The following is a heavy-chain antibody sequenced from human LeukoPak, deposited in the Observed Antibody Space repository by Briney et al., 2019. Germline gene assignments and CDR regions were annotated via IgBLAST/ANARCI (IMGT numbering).Heavy chain of an antibody. Sequence: GGSLRLSCAASGFTVNSNYMNWVRQAPGKGLEWVSVIYTDGTTYYADSVKGRYSISRDNSKNTLYLQMNTVRAEDTAVYYCARDRVYGSSRTGAFDIWGQGTMVTVSS. D-gene: IGHD6-13*01. CDR2: IYTDGTT. J-gene: IGHJ3*02. V-gene: IGHV3-66*01. CDR1: GFTVNSNY. CDR3: ARDRVYGSSRTGAFDI.